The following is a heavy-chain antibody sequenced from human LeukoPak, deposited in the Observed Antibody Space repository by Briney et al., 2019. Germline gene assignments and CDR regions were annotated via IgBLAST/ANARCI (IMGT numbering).Heavy chain of an antibody. CDR1: GFTFSSYG. CDR3: AKEHSGYDLGYFDY. Sequence: PGRPLRLSCAASGFTFSSYGMHWVRQAPGKGLEWVAVIWYDGSNKYYADSVKGRFTISRDNSKNTLYLQMNSLRAEDTAVYYCAKEHSGYDLGYFDYWGQGTLVTVSS. CDR2: IWYDGSNK. D-gene: IGHD5-12*01. J-gene: IGHJ4*02. V-gene: IGHV3-33*06.